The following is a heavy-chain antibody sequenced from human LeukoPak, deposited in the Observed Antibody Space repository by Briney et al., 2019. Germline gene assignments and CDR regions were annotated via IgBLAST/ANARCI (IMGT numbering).Heavy chain of an antibody. CDR3: ARDPGHAAFTNIDY. Sequence: PSETLSLTCTVSGGSISSSNYYWGWIRQPPGKGLEWIGSVYYSGSTYYNPSLKSRVTISVDTSRNQFSLKLSSVTAADTAVYYCARDPGHAAFTNIDYWGQGTLVTVSS. J-gene: IGHJ4*02. D-gene: IGHD2-8*01. CDR1: GGSISSSNYY. V-gene: IGHV4-39*07. CDR2: VYYSGST.